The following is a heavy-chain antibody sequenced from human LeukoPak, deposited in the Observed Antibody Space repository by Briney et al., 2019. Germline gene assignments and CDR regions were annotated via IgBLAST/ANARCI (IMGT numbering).Heavy chain of an antibody. CDR2: ISSSGSTI. CDR1: GFTFSDYY. J-gene: IGHJ5*02. CDR3: ARDHLAGDWFDP. V-gene: IGHV3-11*01. Sequence: GGSLRLSCAASGFTFSDYYMSWIRQAPGKGLEWVSYISSSGSTIYYADSVKGRFTISRDNAKNSLYLQMNSLRAKDTAVYYCARDHLAGDWFDPWGQGTLVTVSS.